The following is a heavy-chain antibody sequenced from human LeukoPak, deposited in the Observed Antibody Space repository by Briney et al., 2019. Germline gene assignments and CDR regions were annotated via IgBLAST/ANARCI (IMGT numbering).Heavy chain of an antibody. D-gene: IGHD6-19*01. V-gene: IGHV4-4*07. CDR1: GGSISSYY. CDR2: IYTSGST. J-gene: IGHJ4*02. CDR3: ARHASVDGNWPRPLDY. Sequence: SETLSLTCTVSGGSISSYYWSWIRQPTGKGLEWIGRIYTSGSTNYNPSLKSRVTMSVDTSKNQFSLKLTSVTAADTAVYYCARHASVDGNWPRPLDYWGQGSLVTVSS.